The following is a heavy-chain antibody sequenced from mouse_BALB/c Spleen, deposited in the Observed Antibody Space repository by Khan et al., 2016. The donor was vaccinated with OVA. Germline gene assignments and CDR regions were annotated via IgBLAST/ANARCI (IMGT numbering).Heavy chain of an antibody. CDR2: ISSGGHYT. CDR3: AGTITTAKRDYYAMDY. V-gene: IGHV5-6*02. Sequence: EVMLVESGGDLVKPGGSLKLSCAASGFTFSSYGMSWVRQTPDKRLEWVATISSGGHYTYFPDRVRGRFTISRDTAKNTLYLQMSSLKSEDTAMYYCAGTITTAKRDYYAMDYWGQGTSVTVSS. D-gene: IGHD1-2*01. J-gene: IGHJ4*01. CDR1: GFTFSSYG.